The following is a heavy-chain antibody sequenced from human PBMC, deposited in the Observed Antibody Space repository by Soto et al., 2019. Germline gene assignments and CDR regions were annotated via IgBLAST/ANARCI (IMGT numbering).Heavy chain of an antibody. CDR2: IYPADSDI. Sequence: PGESLKISCQGSGYIFIKQWIAWVRQRPGKGLEWIGIIYPADSDITYSPSFQGHVTFSVDKSINTAYLQWRSLEASDTAMYYSASHAHCERNSAYWGQGTLVTASS. CDR3: ASHAHCERNSAY. CDR1: GYIFIKQW. J-gene: IGHJ4*02. V-gene: IGHV5-51*01. D-gene: IGHD1-7*01.